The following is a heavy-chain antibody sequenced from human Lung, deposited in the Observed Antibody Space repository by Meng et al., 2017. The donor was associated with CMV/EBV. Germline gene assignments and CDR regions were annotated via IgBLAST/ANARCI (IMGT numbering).Heavy chain of an antibody. D-gene: IGHD3-10*01. CDR3: ARDDYGSGSYYNGAWFDP. Sequence: ETLSLTCAASGFTFSSYSMNWVRQAPGKGLEWVSSISSSSSYIYYADSVKGRFTISRDNAKNSLYLQMNSLRAEDTAVYYCARDDYGSGSYYNGAWFDPWGQGTLVTVSS. CDR1: GFTFSSYS. J-gene: IGHJ5*02. CDR2: ISSSSSYI. V-gene: IGHV3-21*01.